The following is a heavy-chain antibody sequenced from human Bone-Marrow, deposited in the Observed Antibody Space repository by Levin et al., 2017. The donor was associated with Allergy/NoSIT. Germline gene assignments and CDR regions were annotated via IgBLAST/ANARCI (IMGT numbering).Heavy chain of an antibody. D-gene: IGHD3-16*02. CDR2: IIPILGIA. CDR3: ARDDYVWGSYRYASYYYDGMDV. Sequence: KISCKASGGTFSSYAISWVRQAPGQGLEWMGRIIPILGIANYAQKFQGRVTITADKSTSTAYMELSSLRSEDTAVYYCARDDYVWGSYRYASYYYDGMDVWGQGTTVTVSS. V-gene: IGHV1-69*04. J-gene: IGHJ6*02. CDR1: GGTFSSYA.